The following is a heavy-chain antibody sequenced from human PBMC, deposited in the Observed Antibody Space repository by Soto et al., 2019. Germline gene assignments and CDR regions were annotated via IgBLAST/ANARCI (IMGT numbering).Heavy chain of an antibody. CDR1: GGTFSSYA. Sequence: QVQLVQSGAEVKKPGSSVKVSCTASGGTFSSYAISWVRQAPGHGLEWMGGIIPIFGTANYAQKFQGRVTITADESTSTAYMELSSLRSEDTAVYYCARAFLGTDRGYSYGPYYYGMDVWGQGTTVTVSS. CDR3: ARAFLGTDRGYSYGPYYYGMDV. V-gene: IGHV1-69*01. CDR2: IIPIFGTA. D-gene: IGHD5-18*01. J-gene: IGHJ6*02.